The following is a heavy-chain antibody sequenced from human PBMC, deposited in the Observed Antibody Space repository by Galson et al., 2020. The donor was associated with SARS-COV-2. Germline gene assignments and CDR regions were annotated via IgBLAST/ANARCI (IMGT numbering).Heavy chain of an antibody. CDR2: ITWNGGNI. J-gene: IGHJ4*02. Sequence: SLKISCAASGFTFDDYAMHWVRQAPGKGLEWVSTITWNGGNIGYADSVKGRFTISRDNAKNSLFLQMNRLRAEDTAMYYCAKCPNSYSSGWFGIDYWGQGALVTVSS. V-gene: IGHV3-9*01. D-gene: IGHD6-19*01. CDR1: GFTFDDYA. CDR3: AKCPNSYSSGWFGIDY.